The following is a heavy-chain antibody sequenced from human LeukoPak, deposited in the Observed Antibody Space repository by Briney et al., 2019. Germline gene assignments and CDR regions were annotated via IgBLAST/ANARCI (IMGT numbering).Heavy chain of an antibody. CDR3: VKSDNIVGATYFDY. Sequence: GGSLRLSCAASRFTFSSYGMHWVRQAPGKGLEWVAVISYDGSNKYYADSVKGRFTISRDNSKNTLSLHMSSLKPEDTAVYHCVKSDNIVGATYFDYWGQGTLVTVSS. D-gene: IGHD1-26*01. J-gene: IGHJ4*02. CDR2: ISYDGSNK. CDR1: RFTFSSYG. V-gene: IGHV3-30*18.